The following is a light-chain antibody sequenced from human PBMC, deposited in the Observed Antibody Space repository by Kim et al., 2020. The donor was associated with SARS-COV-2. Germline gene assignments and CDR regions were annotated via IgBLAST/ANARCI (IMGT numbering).Light chain of an antibody. J-gene: IGKJ2*01. CDR2: GAS. Sequence: SLSPGERAPLSCRASQIVNIDYLAWYQQKPGQAPRLLIYGASSRATGITDRFSGSGSGTDFTLTIARLEPEDFAVYYCQQYGGSRNFGQGTKLEI. V-gene: IGKV3-20*01. CDR3: QQYGGSRN. CDR1: QIVNIDY.